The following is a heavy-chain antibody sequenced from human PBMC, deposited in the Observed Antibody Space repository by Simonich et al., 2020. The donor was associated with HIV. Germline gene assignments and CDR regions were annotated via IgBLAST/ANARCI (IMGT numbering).Heavy chain of an antibody. CDR3: ATPSLAATAFDY. CDR1: GYTFTDYY. D-gene: IGHD2-15*01. J-gene: IGHJ4*02. CDR2: VDPGDGEA. Sequence: EVQLVQSGAEVKKPGATVKISCKVSGYTFTDYYIHWVQQAPGKGLEWMGLVDPGDGEAVFAEKFQDRVTITADTSTDTAYMELSGLRSEDTAVYYCATPSLAATAFDYWGQGTLVTVSS. V-gene: IGHV1-69-2*01.